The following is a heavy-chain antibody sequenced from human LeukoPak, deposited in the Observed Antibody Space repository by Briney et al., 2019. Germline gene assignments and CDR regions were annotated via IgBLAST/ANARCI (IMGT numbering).Heavy chain of an antibody. J-gene: IGHJ4*02. CDR3: ARAGTYGSAL. CDR1: GASISSGGYS. Sequence: SETLSLTCTVSGASISSGGYSWSWVRQHPGKGLEWIGCIYYTGSTYYNPSLERRVTISVATSKNQFSLKVSSVTAADTAVYFCARAGTYGSALWGQGTLVTVS. CDR2: IYYTGST. D-gene: IGHD3-10*01. V-gene: IGHV4-31*03.